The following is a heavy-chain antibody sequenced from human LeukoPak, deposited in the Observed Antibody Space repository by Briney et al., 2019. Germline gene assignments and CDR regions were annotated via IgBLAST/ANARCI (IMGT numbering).Heavy chain of an antibody. V-gene: IGHV4-30-4*01. D-gene: IGHD3-3*01. CDR3: ARVLLSDYDFWSGYSNWFDP. J-gene: IGHJ5*02. CDR2: IYYSGST. Sequence: SQTLSFTCTVSGGSISSGDYYWSWIRQPPGKGLEWIGYIYYSGSTYYNPSLKSRVTISVDTSKNQFSLKLSSVTAADTAVYYCARVLLSDYDFWSGYSNWFDPWGQGTLVTVSS. CDR1: GGSISSGDYY.